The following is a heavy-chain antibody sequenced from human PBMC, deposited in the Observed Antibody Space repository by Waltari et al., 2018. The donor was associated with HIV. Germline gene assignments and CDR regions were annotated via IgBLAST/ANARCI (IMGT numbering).Heavy chain of an antibody. V-gene: IGHV4-34*01. Sequence: VQLQQWGAGLLKPPETLPLTSAAHGGAFGGSYWGWIRQPPGKGLEWIGEINHSGSTNYNPSLKSRVTISVDTSKNQFSLKLSSVTAADTAVYYCARNIAVAGVDAFDIWGQGTMVTVSS. CDR2: INHSGST. CDR3: ARNIAVAGVDAFDI. J-gene: IGHJ3*02. D-gene: IGHD6-19*01. CDR1: GGAFGGSY.